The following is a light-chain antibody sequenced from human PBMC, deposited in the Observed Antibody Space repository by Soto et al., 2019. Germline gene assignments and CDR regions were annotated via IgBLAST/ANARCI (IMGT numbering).Light chain of an antibody. CDR2: DAS. Sequence: ESVLTQSPATLSGSPGERATLSCRASQSVSSYLAWYQQKPGQAPRLLIYDASNRATGIPARFSGSGSGTDFTLTISSPEPEDFAVYSCQQRSNWLALTFGGGTKVDIK. J-gene: IGKJ4*01. V-gene: IGKV3-11*01. CDR3: QQRSNWLALT. CDR1: QSVSSY.